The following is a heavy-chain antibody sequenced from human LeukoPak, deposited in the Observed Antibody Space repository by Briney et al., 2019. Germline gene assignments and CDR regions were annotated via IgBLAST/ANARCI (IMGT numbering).Heavy chain of an antibody. J-gene: IGHJ4*02. V-gene: IGHV4-39*01. CDR3: ARVGGPSGTRGYFDY. CDR2: LYYSGST. D-gene: IGHD3-10*01. Sequence: PSETLSLTCTVSGGSISSNSYYWGWIRQPPREGLEWIWSLYYSGSTYYNPSLKGRVTISVDTSENQFSLKLSSVTAADTAVYYCARVGGPSGTRGYFDYWGQGTLVTVSS. CDR1: GGSISSNSYY.